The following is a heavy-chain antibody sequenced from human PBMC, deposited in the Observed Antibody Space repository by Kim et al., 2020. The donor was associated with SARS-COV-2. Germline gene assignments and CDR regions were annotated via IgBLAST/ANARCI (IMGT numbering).Heavy chain of an antibody. CDR2: SDGSST. CDR3: ARIASD. V-gene: IGHV3-74*01. D-gene: IGHD2-2*01. Sequence: SDGSSTSYAESVKGRFTISRDNAKNTLYLQRNSLRAEATAVYYCARIASDWGQGTLVTVSS. J-gene: IGHJ4*02.